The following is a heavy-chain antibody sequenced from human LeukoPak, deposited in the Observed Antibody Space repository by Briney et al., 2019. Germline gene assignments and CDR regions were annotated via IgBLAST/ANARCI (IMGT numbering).Heavy chain of an antibody. V-gene: IGHV4-34*01. J-gene: IGHJ4*02. CDR3: ARFLRYFDY. CDR1: GGSFSGYY. D-gene: IGHD2/OR15-2a*01. CDR2: INHSGST. Sequence: SETLSLPCAVYGGSFSGYYWSWIRQPPGKGLEWIGEINHSGSTNYNPSLKSRVTISVDTSKNQFSLKLSSVTAADTAVYYCARFLRYFDYWGQGTLVTVSS.